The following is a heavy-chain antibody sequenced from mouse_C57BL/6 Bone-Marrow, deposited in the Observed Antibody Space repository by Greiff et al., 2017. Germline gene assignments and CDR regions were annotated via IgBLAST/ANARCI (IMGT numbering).Heavy chain of an antibody. J-gene: IGHJ2*01. V-gene: IGHV1-53*01. CDR3: ARWLWLRPGVYFDY. Sequence: QVQLQQSGTELVKPGASVKLSCKASGYTFTSYWMHWVQQRPGQGLEWIGNINPSNGGTNYNEKFKSKATLTVDKSSSTAYMQLSSLTSEDSAVYYCARWLWLRPGVYFDYWGQGTTLTVSS. D-gene: IGHD2-2*01. CDR2: INPSNGGT. CDR1: GYTFTSYW.